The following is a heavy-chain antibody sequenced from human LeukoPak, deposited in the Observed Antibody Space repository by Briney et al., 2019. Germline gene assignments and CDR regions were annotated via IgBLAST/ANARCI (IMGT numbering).Heavy chain of an antibody. CDR2: INHSGST. Sequence: SETLSLTCAVCGGSFSGYYWSWIRQPPGKGLEWIGEINHSGSTNYNPSLKSRVTISVDTSKNQFSLKLSSVTAADTAVYYCARGRDIGYCSGGSCYSVYRSTRNNWFDPWGQGTLVTVSS. D-gene: IGHD2-15*01. V-gene: IGHV4-34*01. J-gene: IGHJ5*02. CDR3: ARGRDIGYCSGGSCYSVYRSTRNNWFDP. CDR1: GGSFSGYY.